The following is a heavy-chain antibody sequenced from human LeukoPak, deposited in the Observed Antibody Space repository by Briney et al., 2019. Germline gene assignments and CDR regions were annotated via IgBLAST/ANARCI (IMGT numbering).Heavy chain of an antibody. CDR2: IYPGDSDT. D-gene: IGHD5-24*01. Sequence: GESLKISCKGSGYSFTNYWIAWVRQMPGKGLELMGIIYPGDSDTRYSPSFQGQVTISADKSISTVYLQWSSLKASDTAMYYCARVGGDGYNYGYYYYYGMDVWGQGTTVTVSS. J-gene: IGHJ6*02. V-gene: IGHV5-51*01. CDR1: GYSFTNYW. CDR3: ARVGGDGYNYGYYYYYGMDV.